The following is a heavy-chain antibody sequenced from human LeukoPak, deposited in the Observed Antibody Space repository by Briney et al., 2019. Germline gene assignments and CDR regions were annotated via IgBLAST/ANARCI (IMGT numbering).Heavy chain of an antibody. CDR1: GGSISGYY. J-gene: IGHJ5*02. D-gene: IGHD6-13*01. V-gene: IGHV4-59*01. Sequence: SETLSFTCTVSGGSISGYYWSWIRQPPGKGLEWIGYIYHSGSTNYNPSLKSRVTISVDTSKNQFSLKLSSVTAADTAVYYCARAVAAAGANWIDPWGQGTLVTVSS. CDR2: IYHSGST. CDR3: ARAVAAAGANWIDP.